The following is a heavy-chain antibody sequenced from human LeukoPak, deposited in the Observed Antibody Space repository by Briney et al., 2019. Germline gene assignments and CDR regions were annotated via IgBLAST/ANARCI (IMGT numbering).Heavy chain of an antibody. CDR2: IYYSGST. V-gene: IGHV4-59*01. CDR1: GGSISSYY. Sequence: SQTLSLTCTVSGGSISSYYWSWIRQPPGKGLEWIGYIYYSGSTNYNPSLKSRVTISVDTSRNQFSLKLSSVTAADTAVYYCARDWGVSARPGYMDVWGKGTTVTVSS. D-gene: IGHD6-6*01. CDR3: ARDWGVSARPGYMDV. J-gene: IGHJ6*03.